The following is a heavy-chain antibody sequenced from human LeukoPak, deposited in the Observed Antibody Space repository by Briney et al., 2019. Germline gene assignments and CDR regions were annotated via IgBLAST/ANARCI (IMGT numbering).Heavy chain of an antibody. V-gene: IGHV4-31*03. CDR3: ARDGYSYGSWAFDI. J-gene: IGHJ3*02. Sequence: PSQTLSLTCTVSGGAISSGGYYWSWIRQHPGKGLKWIGYIYYSGSTYYNPSLKSRVTISVDTTKNQFSLKLSSVTAADTAVYYCARDGYSYGSWAFDIWGQGTMVTVS. CDR1: GGAISSGGYY. CDR2: IYYSGST. D-gene: IGHD5-18*01.